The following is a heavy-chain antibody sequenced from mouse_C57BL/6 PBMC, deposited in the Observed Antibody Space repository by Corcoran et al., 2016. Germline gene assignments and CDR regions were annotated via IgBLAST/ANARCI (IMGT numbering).Heavy chain of an antibody. CDR2: IYPGGGYT. CDR1: GYTFTNYW. Sequence: QVQLQQSGAELVRPGTSVKMSCKASGYTFTNYWIGWAKQRPGHGLEWIGDIYPGGGYTNYNEKFKGKATLTADKSSSTAYMQFSSLTSEDSAIYYCARWGDYGSFAYWGQGTLVTVSA. J-gene: IGHJ3*01. V-gene: IGHV1-63*01. CDR3: ARWGDYGSFAY. D-gene: IGHD2-4*01.